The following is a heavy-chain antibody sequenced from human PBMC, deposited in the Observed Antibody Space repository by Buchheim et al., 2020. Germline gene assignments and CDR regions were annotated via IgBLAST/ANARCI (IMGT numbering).Heavy chain of an antibody. CDR3: ARRAPLAAAGTYYYYYGMDV. J-gene: IGHJ6*02. CDR1: GYSFTSYW. V-gene: IGHV5-10-1*03. Sequence: EVQLVQSGAEVKKPGESLRISCKGSGYSFTSYWISWVRQMPGKGLEWMGRIDPSDSYTNYSPSFQGHVTISADKSISTDYLQWSSLKASDTAMYYCARRAPLAAAGTYYYYYGMDVWGQGTT. D-gene: IGHD6-13*01. CDR2: IDPSDSYT.